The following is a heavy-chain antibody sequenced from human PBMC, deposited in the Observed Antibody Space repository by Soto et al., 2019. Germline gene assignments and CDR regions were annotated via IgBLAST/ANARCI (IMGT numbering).Heavy chain of an antibody. V-gene: IGHV4-39*01. CDR2: IYYSGST. Sequence: SETPSLTCTVSGGSISSSSYYWGWIRQPPGKGLEWIGSIYYSGSTYYNPSLKSRVTISVDTSKNQFSLKLSPVTAADTAVYYCSRLSESGTLIRDGSGYYCYCAFDYLGQGTMVAVCS. J-gene: IGHJ4*02. D-gene: IGHD3-22*01. CDR3: SRLSESGTLIRDGSGYYCYCAFDY. CDR1: GGSISSSSYY.